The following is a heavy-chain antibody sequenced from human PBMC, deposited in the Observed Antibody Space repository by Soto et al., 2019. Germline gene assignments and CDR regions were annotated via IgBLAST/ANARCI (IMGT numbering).Heavy chain of an antibody. V-gene: IGHV6-1*01. CDR2: TYYRSKWYN. D-gene: IGHD6-6*01. CDR1: GDSVSSNSAA. J-gene: IGHJ5*02. CDR3: ARDKLDSSSSFPYNWFDT. Sequence: PSQTLSLTCAISGDSVSSNSAAWNWIRQSPSRGLEWLGRTYYRSKWYNDYAVSVKSRITINPDTSKNQFSLQLNSVTPEDTAVYYCARDKLDSSSSFPYNWFDTWGQGTLVPVSS.